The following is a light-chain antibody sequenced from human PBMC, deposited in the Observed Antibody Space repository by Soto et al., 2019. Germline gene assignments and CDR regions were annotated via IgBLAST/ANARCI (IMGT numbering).Light chain of an antibody. J-gene: IGLJ1*01. V-gene: IGLV2-14*01. CDR1: SCDVGGYNY. CDR2: EVS. CDR3: SSYTSTRSHV. Sequence: QSALTQPASVSGSPGQSITISCTGTSCDVGGYNYVSWYQQHPGKAPKLMIYEVSNRPSGVSNRFSGSKSGNTASLTISGLQAEDEADYYCSSYTSTRSHVFGTGTKLTVL.